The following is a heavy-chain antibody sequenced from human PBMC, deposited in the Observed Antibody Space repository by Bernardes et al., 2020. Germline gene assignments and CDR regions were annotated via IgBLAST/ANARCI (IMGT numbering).Heavy chain of an antibody. D-gene: IGHD2-15*01. CDR2: ISSSSSYI. V-gene: IGHV3-21*01. Sequence: GSLRLSCAASGFTFSSYSMNWVRQAPGKGLEWVSSISSSSSYIYYADSVKGRFTISRDNAKNSLYLQMNSLRAEDTAVYYCARGSVGVGYYYGMDVWGKGTTVTVSS. CDR1: GFTFSSYS. J-gene: IGHJ6*04. CDR3: ARGSVGVGYYYGMDV.